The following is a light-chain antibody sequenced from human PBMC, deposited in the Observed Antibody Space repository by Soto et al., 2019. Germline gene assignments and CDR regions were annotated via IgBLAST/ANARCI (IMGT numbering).Light chain of an antibody. CDR3: ATWDDSLNEMV. CDR2: YDD. J-gene: IGLJ3*02. Sequence: QSVLTQPPSLSEAPGQRVTMSCSGSSSNIGNNAVNWYQQHSGKAPKLLMYYDDFRPSGVSDRVSGSKSGTSASLAISGLQSEDEAEYFCATWDDSLNEMVFGGGTKVTVL. CDR1: SSNIGNNA. V-gene: IGLV1-36*01.